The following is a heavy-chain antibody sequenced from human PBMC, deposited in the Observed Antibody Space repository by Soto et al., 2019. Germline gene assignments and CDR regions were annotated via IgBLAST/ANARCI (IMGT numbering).Heavy chain of an antibody. Sequence: PGGSLRLSCAASGFTVSSSYLSWVRQAPGKGLEWVSVIYSGGSTYYADSVKGRFTISRDNSKNTLYLQMNTLRVEDTAVYYCEKQRGGYDRDFEYWGQGTLVTVSS. CDR1: GFTVSSSY. CDR3: EKQRGGYDRDFEY. CDR2: IYSGGST. V-gene: IGHV3-66*01. J-gene: IGHJ4*02. D-gene: IGHD5-12*01.